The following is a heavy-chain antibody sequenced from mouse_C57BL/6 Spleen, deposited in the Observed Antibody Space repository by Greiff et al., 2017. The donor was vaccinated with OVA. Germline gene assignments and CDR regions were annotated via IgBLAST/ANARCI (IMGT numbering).Heavy chain of an antibody. CDR3: GVYYNFDY. Sequence: QVQLQQSGAELVKPGASVKLSCKASGYTFTSYWMQWVKQRPGQGLEWIGEIDPSDSYTNYNQKFKGKATLTVDTSSSTAYMQLSSLTSEDSAVYYCGVYYNFDYWGQGTTLTVSS. V-gene: IGHV1-50*01. CDR1: GYTFTSYW. J-gene: IGHJ2*01. D-gene: IGHD1-1*01. CDR2: IDPSDSYT.